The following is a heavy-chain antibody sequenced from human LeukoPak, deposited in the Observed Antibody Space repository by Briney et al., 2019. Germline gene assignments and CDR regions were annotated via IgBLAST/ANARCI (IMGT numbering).Heavy chain of an antibody. V-gene: IGHV3-33*01. CDR3: ARDRSNWSYYFDY. D-gene: IGHD1-20*01. CDR1: GFTFSSYA. CDR2: IWFDGTNG. J-gene: IGHJ4*02. Sequence: QAGGSLRLFCAASGFTFSSYAMHWVRQAPGKGLEWVAVIWFDGTNGYYADSVKGRFTISRDNSKNTLYLQMNSLRAEDTAIYYCARDRSNWSYYFDYWGQGTLVTVSS.